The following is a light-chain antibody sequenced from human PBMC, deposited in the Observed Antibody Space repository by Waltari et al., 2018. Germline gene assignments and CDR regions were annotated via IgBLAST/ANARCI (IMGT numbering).Light chain of an antibody. V-gene: IGLV2-14*03. Sequence: QSALTQPASVSGSPGQSITISCTGTSSDVGGYNYVSWYQQHPGKAPKLMIYDVSNLPSGVSNRFSGSKSGNTASLTISGLQAEDEADYYCNSYTSSSTLHVVFGGGTKLTVL. CDR2: DVS. J-gene: IGLJ2*01. CDR1: SSDVGGYNY. CDR3: NSYTSSSTLHVV.